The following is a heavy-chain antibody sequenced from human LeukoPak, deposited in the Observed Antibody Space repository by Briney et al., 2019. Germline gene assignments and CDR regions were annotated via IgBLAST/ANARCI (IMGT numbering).Heavy chain of an antibody. CDR3: ASLADYDSSGYGDY. Sequence: ASVEVSCKASGYTFTGCYMHWVRQAPGQGLEWMGWINPNSGGTNYAEKFQGRVTMTRDTSISTAYMELSRLRSDDTAVYYCASLADYDSSGYGDYWGQGTLVTVSS. D-gene: IGHD3-22*01. CDR2: INPNSGGT. V-gene: IGHV1-2*02. J-gene: IGHJ4*02. CDR1: GYTFTGCY.